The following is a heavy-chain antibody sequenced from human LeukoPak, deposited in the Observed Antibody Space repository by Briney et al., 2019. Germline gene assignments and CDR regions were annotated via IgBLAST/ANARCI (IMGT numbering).Heavy chain of an antibody. J-gene: IGHJ3*02. Sequence: GESLQISCKGSGYSFTSYWIGWVRPMPGKGLEYMGIIYPGGSDTRYSPSFQGQVTISADKSISTAYLRWSSLKASDTAMYYCARRVGSGNSRPGAFDIWGQGTMVTVSS. D-gene: IGHD4-23*01. V-gene: IGHV5-51*01. CDR2: IYPGGSDT. CDR1: GYSFTSYW. CDR3: ARRVGSGNSRPGAFDI.